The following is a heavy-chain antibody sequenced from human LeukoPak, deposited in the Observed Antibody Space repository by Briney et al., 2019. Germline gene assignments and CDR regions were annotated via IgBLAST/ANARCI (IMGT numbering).Heavy chain of an antibody. CDR2: IKSDGKT. Sequence: GGSLRLSCAASGFNFNTYAMSWVRQAPGMGLEWVSAIKSDGKTHYADSVKGRFTISRDNSKNTLSLQMNSLRAEDTALYYCAKCRVETYSSGWCNWLDPWGQGTQVTVSS. J-gene: IGHJ5*02. D-gene: IGHD6-19*01. CDR3: AKCRVETYSSGWCNWLDP. CDR1: GFNFNTYA. V-gene: IGHV3-23*01.